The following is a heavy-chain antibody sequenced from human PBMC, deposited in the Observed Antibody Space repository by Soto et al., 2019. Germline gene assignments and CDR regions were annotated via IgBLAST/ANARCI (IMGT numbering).Heavy chain of an antibody. CDR1: GYTLTSYG. CDR3: ARDKGDGSGSYYGY. CDR2: ISAYNGNT. V-gene: IGHV1-18*01. Sequence: QVQLVQSGAEVKKPGASVKVSCNASGYTLTSYGVSWVRQAPGQWLEWMGWISAYNGNTNYAQKLQGRVTMTTDTSTSTAYMELRSLRSDDTAVYYCARDKGDGSGSYYGYWGQGTLVTVSS. J-gene: IGHJ4*02. D-gene: IGHD3-10*01.